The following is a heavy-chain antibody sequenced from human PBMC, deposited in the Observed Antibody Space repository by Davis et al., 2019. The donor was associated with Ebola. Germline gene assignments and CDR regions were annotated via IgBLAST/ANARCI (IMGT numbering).Heavy chain of an antibody. D-gene: IGHD6-19*01. CDR1: GFTFSSYW. CDR2: INLDGSRT. CDR3: VPRGDNSGWSLDY. J-gene: IGHJ4*02. Sequence: PGGSLRLSCAASGFTFSSYWMHWVRQAPGKGLVWVSRINLDGSRTTYADSVKGRFTISRDNSKNTLFLQMSSLTTEDTAVYYCVPRGDNSGWSLDYWGQGTLVTVSS. V-gene: IGHV3-74*01.